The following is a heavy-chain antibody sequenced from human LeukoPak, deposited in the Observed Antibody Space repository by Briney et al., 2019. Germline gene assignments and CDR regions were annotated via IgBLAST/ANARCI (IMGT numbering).Heavy chain of an antibody. J-gene: IGHJ4*02. CDR3: ARPRTPYTSGWYGGVFEY. D-gene: IGHD6-19*01. CDR1: GFTFSIYA. Sequence: GGSLRLSCAASGFTFSIYAMHWVRQAPGKGLEYVSSISSNGDGTYYADSVKGRFTISRDNSKNTVFLQMGSLRPDDMAVYYCARPRTPYTSGWYGGVFEYWGQGTLVTVSS. CDR2: ISSNGDGT. V-gene: IGHV3-64*02.